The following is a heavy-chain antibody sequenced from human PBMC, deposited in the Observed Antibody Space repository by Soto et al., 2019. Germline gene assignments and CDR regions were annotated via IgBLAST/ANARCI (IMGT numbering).Heavy chain of an antibody. D-gene: IGHD1-26*01. J-gene: IGHJ5*02. CDR3: NKYSGTLSAPAA. V-gene: IGHV3-73*01. Sequence: GGSLRLSCAASGYTSSDTAIHWVRQAPGKGLEWVGRVASKPEGNTTTYGASVKGRFTISRDESQNTAYLQMNSLKTEDTAVYYCNKYSGTLSAPAALGPGTLVTVSS. CDR1: GYTSSDTA. CDR2: VASKPEGNTT.